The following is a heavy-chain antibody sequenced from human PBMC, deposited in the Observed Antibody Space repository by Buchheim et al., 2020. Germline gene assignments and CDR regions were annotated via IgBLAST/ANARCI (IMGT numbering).Heavy chain of an antibody. CDR1: GFTFSTYG. CDR2: ISNDERRK. J-gene: IGHJ4*02. D-gene: IGHD3-16*01. Sequence: QVQLVESGGGVVQPGRSLRLSCESSGFTFSTYGMHWIRPAPGKGLEWVAFISNDERRKYYGDSVKGRFSISRDNFRNTLFLQMDSLRNEDTAVYYCAKEPWGSYYFEYWGQGTL. CDR3: AKEPWGSYYFEY. V-gene: IGHV3-30*18.